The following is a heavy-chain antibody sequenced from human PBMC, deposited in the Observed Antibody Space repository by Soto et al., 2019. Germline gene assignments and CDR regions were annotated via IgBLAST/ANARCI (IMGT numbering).Heavy chain of an antibody. D-gene: IGHD6-6*01. CDR2: ISYDGNNE. J-gene: IGHJ6*02. CDR3: VREKAARFLAGGMDV. CDR1: GFTFSTYA. V-gene: IGHV3-30-3*01. Sequence: QVQLVESGGGVVQPGRSLRLSCAASGFTFSTYAMHWVRQAPGKGLEWVAVISYDGNNEYYADSVKGRFTLSRDNSKNTLYLQMNSLSAEDTAVYYCVREKAARFLAGGMDVWGQGTTVTVSS.